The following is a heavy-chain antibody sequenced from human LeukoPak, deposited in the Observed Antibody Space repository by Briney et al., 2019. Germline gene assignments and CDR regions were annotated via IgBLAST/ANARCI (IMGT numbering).Heavy chain of an antibody. CDR3: ARLGYGGNSPDVAFDI. Sequence: SETLSLTCSVSGDSINSGGYYWSWIRQHPGKGLEWIGDIYYSGSTNYNPSLKSRVTISVDTSKNQFSLKLSSVTAADTAVYYCARLGYGGNSPDVAFDIWGQGTMVTVSS. D-gene: IGHD4-23*01. CDR2: IYYSGST. CDR1: GDSINSGGYY. J-gene: IGHJ3*02. V-gene: IGHV4-61*08.